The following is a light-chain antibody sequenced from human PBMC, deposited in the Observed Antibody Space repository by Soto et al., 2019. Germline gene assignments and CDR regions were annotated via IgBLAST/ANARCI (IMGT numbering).Light chain of an antibody. Sequence: QSVLTPPASVSVCRGQLITISCTGISSDVGGSNYVSWYQEHQGKAPKLIIHEVTTRPTAVSNHCSGSKSANTASLPVSGPQPKDGAHSFCFSYAVTSIFVFGPATKVTVL. J-gene: IGLJ1*01. V-gene: IGLV2-14*01. CDR2: EVT. CDR3: FSYAVTSIFV. CDR1: SSDVGGSNY.